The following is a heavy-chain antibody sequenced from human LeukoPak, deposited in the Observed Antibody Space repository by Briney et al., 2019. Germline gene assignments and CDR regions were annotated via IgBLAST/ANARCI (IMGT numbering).Heavy chain of an antibody. D-gene: IGHD3-10*01. CDR2: IYYSGST. Sequence: SETLSLTCTVSGGSISSYYWSWIRQPPGKRLEWIGYIYYSGSTNYNPSLKSRVTISVDTSKNQFSLKLSSVTAADTAVYYCARAMVRGVTLSWSDPWAREPWSPSPQ. J-gene: IGHJ5*02. CDR1: GGSISSYY. V-gene: IGHV4-59*01. CDR3: ARAMVRGVTLSWSDP.